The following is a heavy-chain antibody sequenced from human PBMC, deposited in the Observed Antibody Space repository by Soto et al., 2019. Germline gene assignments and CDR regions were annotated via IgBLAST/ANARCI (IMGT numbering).Heavy chain of an antibody. CDR1: GGNFSSNG. J-gene: IGHJ5*02. CDR2: IIPTFGTT. Sequence: ASVKVSCKAPGGNFSSNGIRWVRQAPGQGLELTGGIIPTFGTTNYAHKFRGRVTITADESTGTAYMELSSLRSDDTAVYYCAGASDSTWYNWLDPWGQGTLVTVSS. D-gene: IGHD5-18*01. CDR3: AGASDSTWYNWLDP. V-gene: IGHV1-69*13.